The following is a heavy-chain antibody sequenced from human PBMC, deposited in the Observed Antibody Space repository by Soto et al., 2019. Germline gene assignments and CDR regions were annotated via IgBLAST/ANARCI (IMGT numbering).Heavy chain of an antibody. V-gene: IGHV3-23*01. J-gene: IGHJ3*02. D-gene: IGHD1-1*01. CDR1: GFTFSSYA. CDR3: ARGQNWNDDYDAFDI. CDR2: ISGSGGST. Sequence: GGSLRLSCAASGFTFSSYAMSWVRQAPGKGLEWVSAISGSGGSTYYADSVKGRFTISRDNSKNTLYLQMNSLRAEDMVVYYCARGQNWNDDYDAFDIWGQGTMVTVSS.